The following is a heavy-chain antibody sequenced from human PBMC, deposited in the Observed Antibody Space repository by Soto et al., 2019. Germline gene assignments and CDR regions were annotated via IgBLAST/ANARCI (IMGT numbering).Heavy chain of an antibody. J-gene: IGHJ6*03. CDR2: IKQDGSEK. Sequence: GGSLRLSCAASGFTFSSYWMSWVRQAPGKGLEWVANIKQDGSEKYYVDSVKGRFTISRDNAKNSLYLQMNSLRAEDTAVYYCARIAVTMVRGVFPYYYYYYMDVWGKGTTVTVSS. V-gene: IGHV3-7*01. D-gene: IGHD3-10*01. CDR1: GFTFSSYW. CDR3: ARIAVTMVRGVFPYYYYYYMDV.